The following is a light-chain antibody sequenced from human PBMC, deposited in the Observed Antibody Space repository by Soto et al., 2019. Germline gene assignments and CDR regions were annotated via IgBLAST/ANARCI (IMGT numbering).Light chain of an antibody. Sequence: ETVLTQSPGTLSLSAGERATLSCRASQSVASGYLVWYQQKPGQTPTVLIYGASTRAAGIPDRFSGSGSGTDFTLTISRLEPEDFAVYYCQRYESSPTFGQGTKVDI. CDR2: GAS. J-gene: IGKJ1*01. V-gene: IGKV3-20*01. CDR3: QRYESSPT. CDR1: QSVASGY.